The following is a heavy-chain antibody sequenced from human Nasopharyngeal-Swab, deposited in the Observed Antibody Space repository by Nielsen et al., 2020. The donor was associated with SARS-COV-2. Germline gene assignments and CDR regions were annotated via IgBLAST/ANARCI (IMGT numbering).Heavy chain of an antibody. J-gene: IGHJ4*02. CDR3: ARVAYGSD. CDR1: GFTFSSYS. D-gene: IGHD3-10*01. V-gene: IGHV3-21*05. Sequence: GESLKISCAASGFTFSSYSMNWVRQAPGKGLEWVSYISSSSSYIYYADSVKGRCTISRDNAKNSLYLQMNSLRAEDTAVYYCARVAYGSDWGQGTLVTVSS. CDR2: ISSSSSYI.